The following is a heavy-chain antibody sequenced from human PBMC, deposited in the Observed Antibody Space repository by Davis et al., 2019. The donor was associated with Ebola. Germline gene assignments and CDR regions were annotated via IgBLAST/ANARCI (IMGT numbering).Heavy chain of an antibody. V-gene: IGHV1-8*01. CDR2: MNPDTG. CDR3: ARGIYSSSWYGAY. Sequence: ASVKVSCKASGYTFTSYDIDWVRQATGQGLEWMGWMNPDTGNTSINTAYMELSSLSSEDTAVYYCARGIYSSSWYGAYWGQGTLVTVSS. D-gene: IGHD6-13*01. J-gene: IGHJ4*02. CDR1: GYTFTSYD.